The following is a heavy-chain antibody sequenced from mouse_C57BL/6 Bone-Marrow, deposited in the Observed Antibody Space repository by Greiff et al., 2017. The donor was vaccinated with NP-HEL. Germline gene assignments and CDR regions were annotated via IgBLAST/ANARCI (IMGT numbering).Heavy chain of an antibody. J-gene: IGHJ2*01. D-gene: IGHD1-1*01. CDR3: ARKSITTAPY. CDR1: GYTFTSYW. V-gene: IGHV1-50*01. Sequence: VQLQESGAELVKPGASVKLSCKASGYTFTSYWMQWVKQRPGQGLEWIGEIDPSDSYTNYNQKFKGKATLTVDTSSSTAYMQLSSLTSEDSAVYYCARKSITTAPYWGQGTTLTVSS. CDR2: IDPSDSYT.